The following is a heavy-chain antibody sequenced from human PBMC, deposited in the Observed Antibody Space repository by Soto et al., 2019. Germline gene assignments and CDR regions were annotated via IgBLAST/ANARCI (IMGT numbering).Heavy chain of an antibody. CDR3: ARSPPITGAGPPSRGRHYYQGVDV. CDR2: INAGTGNI. Sequence: ASVKVSCKASGYTFASYATHWVRQAPGQRPEWVGWINAGTGNIKYSEKFQGRFTIKRDTSASTAYMELSSLRSEDTAVYYCARSPPITGAGPPSRGRHYYQGVDVWGQGTMVTVSS. V-gene: IGHV1-3*01. J-gene: IGHJ6*02. D-gene: IGHD6-19*01. CDR1: GYTFASYA.